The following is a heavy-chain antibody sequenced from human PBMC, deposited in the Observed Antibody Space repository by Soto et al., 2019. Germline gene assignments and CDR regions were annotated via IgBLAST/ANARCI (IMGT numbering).Heavy chain of an antibody. CDR2: IGVGGGAT. J-gene: IGHJ3*01. V-gene: IGHV3-23*01. CDR3: AREGFSSGRAGGFDL. CDR1: GFTFSSSV. Sequence: EVQLLESGGGLAQPGGSLRLSCADSGFTFSSSVVTWVRQAPGKGLEWGSTIGVGGGATHYADSVEGRFTVSRDDSKNTLYLQMNSLRADDTAIYYCAREGFSSGRAGGFDLWGQGTMVTVSS. D-gene: IGHD6-19*01.